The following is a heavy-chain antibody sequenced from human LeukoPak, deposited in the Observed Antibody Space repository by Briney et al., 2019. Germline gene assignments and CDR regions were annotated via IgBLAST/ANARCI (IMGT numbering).Heavy chain of an antibody. CDR1: GGSISSYY. D-gene: IGHD3-3*01. J-gene: IGHJ2*01. CDR2: IYYSGST. CDR3: ARVYYDFWSGYRYWYFDL. V-gene: IGHV4-59*01. Sequence: SETLSLTCTVSGGSISSYYWSWIRQPPGKGLEWIGYIYYSGSTNYDPSLKSRVTISVDTSKNQFSLKLSSVTAADTAVYYCARVYYDFWSGYRYWYFDLWGRGTLVTVSS.